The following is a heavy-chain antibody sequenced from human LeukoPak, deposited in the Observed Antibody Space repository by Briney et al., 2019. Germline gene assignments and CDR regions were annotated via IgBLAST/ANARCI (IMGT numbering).Heavy chain of an antibody. V-gene: IGHV3-7*01. Sequence: PGGSLRLSCVVSGFTFSNAWMSWIRQAPGKGLEWVAHINQDGSKEYYMDSVKARSTISRDNAKNSLSLQMNSLRAEDTAVYYCVRDGGVSGYDLLDYWGQGALVTVSS. CDR2: INQDGSKE. CDR1: GFTFSNAW. CDR3: VRDGGVSGYDLLDY. D-gene: IGHD5-12*01. J-gene: IGHJ4*02.